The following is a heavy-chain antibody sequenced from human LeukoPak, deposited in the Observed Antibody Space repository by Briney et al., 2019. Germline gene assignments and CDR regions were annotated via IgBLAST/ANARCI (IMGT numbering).Heavy chain of an antibody. D-gene: IGHD3-9*01. V-gene: IGHV1-24*01. CDR2: FDPEDGET. Sequence: GASVKVSCKVSGYTLTELSMHWVRQAPGKGLEWMGGFDPEDGETIYAQKFQGRVTMTEDTSTDTAYMELSSLRAEDTAVYYCASPKLRYFDWVPGGGQYYFDYWGQGTLVTVSS. CDR3: ASPKLRYFDWVPGGGQYYFDY. CDR1: GYTLTELS. J-gene: IGHJ4*02.